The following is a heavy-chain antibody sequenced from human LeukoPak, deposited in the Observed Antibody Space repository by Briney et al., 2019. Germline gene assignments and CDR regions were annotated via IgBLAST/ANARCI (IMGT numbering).Heavy chain of an antibody. V-gene: IGHV4-34*01. J-gene: IGHJ4*02. CDR2: VNHSGYT. CDR3: ARQLYSSDY. CDR1: GVSFSTYY. D-gene: IGHD4-11*01. Sequence: PSETLSLTCDVSGVSFSTYYGSWIRQSPEKGLEWIGEVNHSGYTNYNPSLKGRVTISVDTSKNQFSLKLSSVTAADTAVYYCARQLYSSDYWGQGTLVTVSS.